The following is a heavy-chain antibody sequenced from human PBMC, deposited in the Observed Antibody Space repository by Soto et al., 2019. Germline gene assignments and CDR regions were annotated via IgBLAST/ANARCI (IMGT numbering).Heavy chain of an antibody. CDR2: IYYTGST. Sequence: QVQLQESGPGLVKPSETLSLICTVSGGSISSYYWSWIRQPPGKGLEWIGNIYYTGSTNYNPSLKSRVTMSVETSKNQFSLKLSSVTAADTAVYYCARVGYYYDSGGYYFPDYWGRGTLITVSS. CDR1: GGSISSYY. D-gene: IGHD3-22*01. J-gene: IGHJ4*02. CDR3: ARVGYYYDSGGYYFPDY. V-gene: IGHV4-59*01.